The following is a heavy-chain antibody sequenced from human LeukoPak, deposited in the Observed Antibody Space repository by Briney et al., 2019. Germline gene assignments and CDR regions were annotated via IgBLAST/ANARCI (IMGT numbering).Heavy chain of an antibody. V-gene: IGHV3-30*02. Sequence: GGSLRLSCAASGFTFSSFGMHWGRQAPGKGLEWVAFIRYEGSNKYYADSVKGRFTISRDNSKNTLYLQMNSLRAEDTAVYYCAKDRYYDILTGYIDYWGQGTLVTVSS. CDR1: GFTFSSFG. J-gene: IGHJ4*02. CDR2: IRYEGSNK. D-gene: IGHD3-9*01. CDR3: AKDRYYDILTGYIDY.